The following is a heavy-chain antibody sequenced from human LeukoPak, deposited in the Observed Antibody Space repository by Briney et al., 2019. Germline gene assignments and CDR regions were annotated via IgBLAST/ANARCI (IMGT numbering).Heavy chain of an antibody. CDR2: XANKINRERK. Sequence: SXXLSCAASXXXXXDXWMGXVXQXPGXGXXWXXXXANKINRERKDYAAPVRGRFSISRDDSENTLYLQMNGLQTEDTGVYYCTTEGQQMESSGFDFWGRGTPVTVSS. D-gene: IGHD6-13*01. CDR1: XXXXXDXW. V-gene: IGHV3-15*04. CDR3: TTEGQQMESSGFDF. J-gene: IGHJ4*02.